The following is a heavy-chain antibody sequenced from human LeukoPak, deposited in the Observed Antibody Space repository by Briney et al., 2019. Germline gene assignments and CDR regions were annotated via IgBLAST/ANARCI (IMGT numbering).Heavy chain of an antibody. V-gene: IGHV1-2*06. CDR2: INPNNGGT. J-gene: IGHJ4*02. Sequence: APVKVSCKASGYTFTGYYMHWVRQAPGQGLEWMGRINPNNGGTNYAQKFQGRVTMTGDTSIGTAYMELSSLRSDDTAVYYCTRESGSYHGNDYWGQGTLVTVSS. CDR1: GYTFTGYY. D-gene: IGHD1-26*01. CDR3: TRESGSYHGNDY.